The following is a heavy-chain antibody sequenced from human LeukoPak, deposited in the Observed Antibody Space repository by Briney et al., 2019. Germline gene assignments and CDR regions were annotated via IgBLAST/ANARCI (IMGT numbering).Heavy chain of an antibody. CDR3: AKDWNDVGSDAFHI. D-gene: IGHD1-1*01. V-gene: IGHV3-23*01. Sequence: PGGSLRLSCAASGFTFSSYAMSWVRQAPGKGLEWVSAISGSGGSTYDADSVEGRFTISRDNSKNTLYLQMNSLRAEDTAIYFCAKDWNDVGSDAFHIWGQGTMVTVSS. CDR2: ISGSGGST. CDR1: GFTFSSYA. J-gene: IGHJ3*02.